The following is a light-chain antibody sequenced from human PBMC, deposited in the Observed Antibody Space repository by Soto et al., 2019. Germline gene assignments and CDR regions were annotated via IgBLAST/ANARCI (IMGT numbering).Light chain of an antibody. V-gene: IGKV3D-15*01. Sequence: EIGMTQSPATLSVSPGERVTLSCRASQSVRSDLAWYQQKPGQAPRLLIYAASTRATGIPARFSGSGSGTEFTLAISSLQSEDFAVYYCQQYVNWPPTFTFGQGTKLEIK. J-gene: IGKJ2*01. CDR2: AAS. CDR1: QSVRSD. CDR3: QQYVNWPPTFT.